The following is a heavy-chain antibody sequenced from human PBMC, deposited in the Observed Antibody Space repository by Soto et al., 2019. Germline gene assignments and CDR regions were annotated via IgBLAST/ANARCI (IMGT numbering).Heavy chain of an antibody. CDR3: ARDWHGGFDP. D-gene: IGHD3-10*01. J-gene: IGHJ5*02. CDR1: GGTFSSYA. V-gene: IGHV1-69*13. Sequence: ASVKVSCKASGGTFSSYAISWVRQAPGQGLEWMGGIIPIFGTANYAQKFQGRVTITADESTSTAYMELSSLRSEDTAVYYCARDWHGGFDPWGQGTLVTVYS. CDR2: IIPIFGTA.